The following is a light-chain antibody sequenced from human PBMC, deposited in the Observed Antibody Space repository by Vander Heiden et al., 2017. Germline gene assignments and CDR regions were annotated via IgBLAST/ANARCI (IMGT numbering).Light chain of an antibody. Sequence: QSVLTQPPSASGTPGQRVTISCSGSSSNIGSNTVNWYQQLPGTDPKLLIYSINQRPSGVPARLAGSKSCTSASLAISGFQSEDEADYYCAAWDDSLNGVVFGGGTKLTVL. J-gene: IGLJ2*01. V-gene: IGLV1-44*01. CDR3: AAWDDSLNGVV. CDR2: SIN. CDR1: SSNIGSNT.